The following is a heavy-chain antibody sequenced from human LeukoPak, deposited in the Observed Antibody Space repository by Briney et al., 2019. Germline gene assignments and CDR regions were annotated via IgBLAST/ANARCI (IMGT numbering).Heavy chain of an antibody. D-gene: IGHD2-8*01. Sequence: PSETLSLTCTVSGGSISSYYWSWIRQPPGKGLEWIGYIYYSGSTNYNPSLKSRVAISVDTSKNQFSLKLSSVTAADTAVYYCARVLRYCTNGVCGYYMDVWGKGTTVTVSS. CDR2: IYYSGST. CDR3: ARVLRYCTNGVCGYYMDV. CDR1: GGSISSYY. J-gene: IGHJ6*03. V-gene: IGHV4-59*01.